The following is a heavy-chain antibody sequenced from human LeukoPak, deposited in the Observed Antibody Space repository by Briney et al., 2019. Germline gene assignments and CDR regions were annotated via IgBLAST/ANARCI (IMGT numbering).Heavy chain of an antibody. D-gene: IGHD3-10*01. V-gene: IGHV3-7*01. J-gene: IGHJ4*02. CDR1: GFTFSNYW. CDR3: ARWAVDSGIYYIAS. Sequence: GGSLRLSCAASGFTFSNYWMTWVRQAPGKGLQWVASIRQDANVKYYVDSVKGRFTISRDNAENSLYLQMNSLRAEDTAVYYCARWAVDSGIYYIASWGQGSPVTVSS. CDR2: IRQDANVK.